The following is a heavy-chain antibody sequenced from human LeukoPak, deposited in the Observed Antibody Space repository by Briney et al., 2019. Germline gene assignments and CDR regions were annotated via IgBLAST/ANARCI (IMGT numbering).Heavy chain of an antibody. CDR3: ANDVRGSGNRFDY. V-gene: IGHV3-43*02. J-gene: IGHJ4*02. D-gene: IGHD2-15*01. CDR1: GYTYYRYA. CDR2: ISGDGGTT. Sequence: GGSLRLPCAASGYTYYRYAVHWLRQAPGEGLEWVSLISGDGGTTYYTDSVWGRFTISRDNSKNSLYLQISSLRTEDTALYYCANDVRGSGNRFDYWGQGTLVTVSS.